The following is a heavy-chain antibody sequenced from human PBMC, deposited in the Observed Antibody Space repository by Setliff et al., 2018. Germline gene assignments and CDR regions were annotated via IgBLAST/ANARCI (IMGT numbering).Heavy chain of an antibody. Sequence: SETLSLTCSVSGGSISGYYWSWLRQPPGKGLEWIGYIYNNGRTNYHPALKRRVTMSVDTSKNQLSLTLRSVTAADTAVYYCASLPYYDSSGYSLSYYWGQGTLVTV. V-gene: IGHV4-59*08. J-gene: IGHJ4*02. CDR2: IYNNGRT. CDR3: ASLPYYDSSGYSLSYY. CDR1: GGSISGYY. D-gene: IGHD3-22*01.